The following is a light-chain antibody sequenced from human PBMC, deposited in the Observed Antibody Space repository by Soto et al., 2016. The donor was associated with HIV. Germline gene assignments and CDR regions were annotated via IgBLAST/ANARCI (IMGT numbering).Light chain of an antibody. CDR3: QQYNNVPWT. Sequence: DIQMTQFPSTLSASIGDRVTITCRASQSVSVRLAWYQQKPGKAPNLLIFKTSTLEIGVPSRFSGSGSGTDFTLTLSSVQPDDVGTYYCQQYNNVPWTFGQGTKLEMK. CDR2: KTS. V-gene: IGKV1-5*03. J-gene: IGKJ1*01. CDR1: QSVSVR.